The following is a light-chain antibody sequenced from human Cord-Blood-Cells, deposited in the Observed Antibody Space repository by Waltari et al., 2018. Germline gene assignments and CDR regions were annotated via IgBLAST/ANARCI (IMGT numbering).Light chain of an antibody. V-gene: IGLV2-8*01. Sequence: HSVTISCTGTSSDVGGYNYVSWYQQHPGKAPKLMIYEVSKRPSGVPDRFSGSKSGNTASLTVSGLQAEDEADYYCSSYAGSNIWVFGGGTKLTVL. CDR3: SSYAGSNIWV. J-gene: IGLJ3*02. CDR2: EVS. CDR1: SSDVGGYNY.